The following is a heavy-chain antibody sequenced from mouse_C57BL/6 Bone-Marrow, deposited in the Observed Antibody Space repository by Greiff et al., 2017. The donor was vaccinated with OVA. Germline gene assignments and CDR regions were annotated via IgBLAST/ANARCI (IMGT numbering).Heavy chain of an antibody. CDR3: ARHIPHYYGSSYGAMDY. J-gene: IGHJ4*01. CDR1: GFTFSSYG. CDR2: ISSGGSYT. D-gene: IGHD1-1*01. Sequence: EVKLQESGGDLVKPGGSLKLSCAASGFTFSSYGMSWVRQTPDKRLEWVATISSGGSYTYYPDSVKGRFTISRDNAKNTLYLQMSSLKSEDTAMYYCARHIPHYYGSSYGAMDYWGQGTSVTVSS. V-gene: IGHV5-6*01.